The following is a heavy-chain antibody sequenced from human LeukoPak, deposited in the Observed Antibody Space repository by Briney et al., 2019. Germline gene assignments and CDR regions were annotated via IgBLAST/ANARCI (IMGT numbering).Heavy chain of an antibody. D-gene: IGHD3-10*01. V-gene: IGHV3-53*01. CDR2: LYSGGST. Sequence: GGSLRLSCAASGFIVSSYYMNWVRQAPGKGLEWVSGLYSGGSTYYADSVKGRFTISRDKSKNTLYLQMNSLRAEDTAVYYCARSYYYGSGSYYPAFDYWGQGTLVTVSS. J-gene: IGHJ4*02. CDR1: GFIVSSYY. CDR3: ARSYYYGSGSYYPAFDY.